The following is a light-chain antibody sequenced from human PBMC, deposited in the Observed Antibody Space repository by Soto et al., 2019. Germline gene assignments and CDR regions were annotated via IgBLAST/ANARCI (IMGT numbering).Light chain of an antibody. V-gene: IGKV3-15*01. Sequence: EIVMTQSPATLSVSPGERATLSCRASQSVSSNLAWYQQKPGQAPRLLIYGVSTRATGIPARFSGSGSGTEFTLTISSLQSEDFAVYYCQQYNNWWTFGQGTTVEIK. CDR2: GVS. CDR3: QQYNNWWT. CDR1: QSVSSN. J-gene: IGKJ1*01.